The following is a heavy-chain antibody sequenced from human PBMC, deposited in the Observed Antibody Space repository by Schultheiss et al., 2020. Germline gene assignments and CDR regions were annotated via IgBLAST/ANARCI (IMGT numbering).Heavy chain of an antibody. Sequence: GGSLRLSCAASGFTFSSYGMHWVRQAPGKGLEWVAVIWYDGSNKYYADSVKGRFTISRDNSKNTLYLQMNSLRAEDTAVYYCASHCSGGSCYAGKEFDYWGQGTLVTVSS. CDR1: GFTFSSYG. CDR3: ASHCSGGSCYAGKEFDY. V-gene: IGHV3-33*01. J-gene: IGHJ4*02. D-gene: IGHD2-15*01. CDR2: IWYDGSNK.